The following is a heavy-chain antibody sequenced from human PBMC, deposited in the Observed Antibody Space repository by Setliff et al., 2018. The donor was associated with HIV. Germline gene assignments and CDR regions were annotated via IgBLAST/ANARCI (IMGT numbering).Heavy chain of an antibody. CDR1: GFSLITGGVG. CDR3: ARDTGHYMFDY. J-gene: IGHJ4*02. CDR2: IDWDDAK. D-gene: IGHD2-8*02. Sequence: SGPTLVNPTQTLTLTCTFSGFSLITGGVGVGWIRQPPGKALEWLARIDWDDAKFYNTSLKTRLTISKDTSKNQVILTMTNMDPVDTATYYCARDTGHYMFDYWGLGTLVTVSS. V-gene: IGHV2-70*04.